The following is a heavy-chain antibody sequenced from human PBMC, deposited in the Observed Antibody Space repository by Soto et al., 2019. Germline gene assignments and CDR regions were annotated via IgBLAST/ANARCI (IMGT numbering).Heavy chain of an antibody. J-gene: IGHJ3*02. CDR1: GFTFSSYS. CDR3: VRDHSSGWYDAFDI. D-gene: IGHD6-19*01. Sequence: GGSLRLSCAASGFTFSSYSMNWVRQAPGKGLEWVSSISSSSSYIYYADSVKGRFTISRDNAKNSLYLQMNSLGVEYSAVYYCVRDHSSGWYDAFDIWGQGTMVTVSS. V-gene: IGHV3-21*01. CDR2: ISSSSSYI.